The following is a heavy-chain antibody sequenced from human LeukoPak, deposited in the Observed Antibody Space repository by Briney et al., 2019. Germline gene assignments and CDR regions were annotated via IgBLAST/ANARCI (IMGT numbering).Heavy chain of an antibody. D-gene: IGHD4-23*01. Sequence: GGSLRLSCTASGFTVTTNYMNWVRQAPGKGLEWVSVIYSGGSTYYADSEKGRFTISRGNSRNTLYLQMNNLRADDTAVYYCARDLYRWSPAHAFDIWGQGTMVTVSS. V-gene: IGHV3-53*01. CDR1: GFTVTTNY. CDR3: ARDLYRWSPAHAFDI. J-gene: IGHJ3*02. CDR2: IYSGGST.